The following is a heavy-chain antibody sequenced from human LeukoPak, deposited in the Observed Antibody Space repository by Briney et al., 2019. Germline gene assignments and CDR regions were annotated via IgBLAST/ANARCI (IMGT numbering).Heavy chain of an antibody. D-gene: IGHD2-8*01. CDR3: ARGTKGFARIYLDY. CDR2: IFESGST. J-gene: IGHJ4*02. CDR1: GDSIRNTFW. V-gene: IGHV4-4*02. Sequence: SETLSLTCTISGDSIRNTFWWSWVRQVPGRGLEWIGEIFESGSTNYSPSLRNRVSISVDKSKNQFSLKVNSVTAADTAVYFCARGTKGFARIYLDYWGQGSLVTVSS.